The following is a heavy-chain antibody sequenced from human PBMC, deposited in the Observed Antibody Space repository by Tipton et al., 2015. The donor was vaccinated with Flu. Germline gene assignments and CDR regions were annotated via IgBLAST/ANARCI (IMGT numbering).Heavy chain of an antibody. J-gene: IGHJ3*01. Sequence: SLRLSCSASGFTFSDYWMTWVRQAPGKGLEWAANIKQDGSEKYYVDSVKGRFTISRDNAKNSLYLQMNSLRAEDTAVYYCGRALGGAAALWGQGTMVTVSS. CDR3: GRALGGAAAL. CDR1: GFTFSDYW. V-gene: IGHV3-7*03. D-gene: IGHD6-13*01. CDR2: IKQDGSEK.